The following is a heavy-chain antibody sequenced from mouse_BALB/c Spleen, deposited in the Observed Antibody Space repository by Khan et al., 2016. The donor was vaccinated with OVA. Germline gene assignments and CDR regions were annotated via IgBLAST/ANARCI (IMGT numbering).Heavy chain of an antibody. Sequence: QVQLKESGPGLVAPSQSLSITCTVSGFSLTGFGINWVRQPPGKGLEWLGMIWGDGSTDYNSVLKSRLSISKDNSKSQVFLKMNSLQTDDTARYYCARELRIGGFAYWGQGTLVTGSA. CDR3: ARELRIGGFAY. CDR1: GFSLTGFG. D-gene: IGHD2-4*01. J-gene: IGHJ3*01. V-gene: IGHV2-6-7*01. CDR2: IWGDGST.